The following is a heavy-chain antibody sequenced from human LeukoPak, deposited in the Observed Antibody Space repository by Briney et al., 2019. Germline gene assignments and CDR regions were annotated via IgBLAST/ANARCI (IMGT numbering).Heavy chain of an antibody. CDR3: ARSPRVVPAATPGY. D-gene: IGHD2-2*01. J-gene: IGHJ4*02. V-gene: IGHV7-4-1*02. CDR2: INTNTGNP. CDR1: GYTFTNYA. Sequence: GASVKVSCKASGYTFTNYAMNWVRQAPGQGLEWMGWINTNTGNPTYAQGFTGHFVFSLDTSVSTAYLQISSLKAEDTAVYYCARSPRVVPAATPGYWGQGTLVTVSS.